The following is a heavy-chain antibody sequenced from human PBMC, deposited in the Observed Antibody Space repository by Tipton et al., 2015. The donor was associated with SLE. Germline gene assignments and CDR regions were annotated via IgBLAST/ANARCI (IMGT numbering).Heavy chain of an antibody. CDR3: ARGCSSSTCEPFYFFGMDV. Sequence: TLSLTCSVSGHSISSGFYWGWIRQSPGKGLEWIGTVYYTGTTYYSPSLKSRVTISVDTSKNHFSLLLSAVTAADTAVYYCARGCSSSTCEPFYFFGMDVWGQGTTVTVSS. V-gene: IGHV4-38-2*02. CDR2: VYYTGTT. D-gene: IGHD2-2*01. J-gene: IGHJ6*02. CDR1: GHSISSGFY.